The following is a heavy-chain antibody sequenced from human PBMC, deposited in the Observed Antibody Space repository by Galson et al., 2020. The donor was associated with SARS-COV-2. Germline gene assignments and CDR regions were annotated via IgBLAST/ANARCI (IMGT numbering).Heavy chain of an antibody. J-gene: IGHJ4*02. CDR3: VRGGAFGTREGDF. D-gene: IGHD3-3*02. CDR1: GFTFKSHW. Sequence: GGSLRLSCAASGFTFKSHWMDWVRQVPGKGLEWVSHINIYGSVTRYAYSVKGRFTISRDNAEDTLYLQMNSLRVEDTAVYYCVRGGAFGTREGDFWGQGTRVTVSS. CDR2: INIYGSVT. V-gene: IGHV3-74*01.